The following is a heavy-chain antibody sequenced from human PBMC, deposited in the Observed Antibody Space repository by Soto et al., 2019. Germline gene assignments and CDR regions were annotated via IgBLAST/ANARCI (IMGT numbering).Heavy chain of an antibody. D-gene: IGHD2-2*01. CDR3: GRGRGEVLPAAMPYSSFSTYYYYMAV. CDR1: GFTFSSYD. Sequence: GGSLRLSCAASGFTFSSYDMHWVRQATGKGLEWVSAIGTAGDTYYPGSVKGRFTISRENAKNSLYLQMNSLRTGDTAVNYCGRGRGEVLPAAMPYSSFSTYYYYMAVWGKGTTVTVSS. CDR2: IGTAGDT. J-gene: IGHJ6*03. V-gene: IGHV3-13*01.